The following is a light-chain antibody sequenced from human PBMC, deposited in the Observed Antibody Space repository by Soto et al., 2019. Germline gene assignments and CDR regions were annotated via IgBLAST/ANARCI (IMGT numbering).Light chain of an antibody. CDR2: EGS. Sequence: VLTQPASVSGSPGQSITISCTGTSSDVGSYNLVSWYQQHPGKAPKLMIYEGSKRPSGVSNRFSGSKSGNTASLTISGLQAEDEADYYCCSYAGSSLSFGTGTKVTVL. V-gene: IGLV2-23*01. CDR1: SSDVGSYNL. J-gene: IGLJ1*01. CDR3: CSYAGSSLS.